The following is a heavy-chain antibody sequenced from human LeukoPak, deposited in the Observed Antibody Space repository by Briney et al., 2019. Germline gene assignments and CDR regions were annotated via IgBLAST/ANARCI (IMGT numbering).Heavy chain of an antibody. CDR3: ARDERGYYDSSGFFGAIDY. CDR2: IWYEGSNK. J-gene: IGHJ4*02. CDR1: GFTFNSYA. V-gene: IGHV3-33*01. Sequence: GGSLRLSCAASGFTFNSYAVHWLREAPGKGVEGGGFIWYEGSNKYYADSVRSRFTMSRANSKNTLDLQMKRLRAEDAAVDYCARDERGYYDSSGFFGAIDYWGQGTLVTVSS. D-gene: IGHD3-22*01.